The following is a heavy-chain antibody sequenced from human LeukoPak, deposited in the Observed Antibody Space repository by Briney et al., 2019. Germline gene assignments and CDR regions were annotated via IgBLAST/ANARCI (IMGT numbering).Heavy chain of an antibody. J-gene: IGHJ5*02. D-gene: IGHD2-15*01. CDR3: ARGPYCSGGSCYLGHNWFDP. Sequence: ASVKVSCKASGGTFSSYAIRWVRQAPGQGLEWMGRIIPILGIANYAQKFQGRVTITADKSTSTAYMELSSLRSEDTAVYYCARGPYCSGGSCYLGHNWFDPWGQGTLVTVSS. CDR2: IIPILGIA. V-gene: IGHV1-69*04. CDR1: GGTFSSYA.